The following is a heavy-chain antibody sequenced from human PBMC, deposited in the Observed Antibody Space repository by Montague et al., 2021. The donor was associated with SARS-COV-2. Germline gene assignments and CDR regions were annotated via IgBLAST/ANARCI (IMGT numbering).Heavy chain of an antibody. D-gene: IGHD3-10*01. J-gene: IGHJ4*02. CDR3: ARLPDLLLWFGEALDY. CDR2: IYYSGST. Sequence: RIYYSGSTYYNPSLKSRVTISVDTSKNQFSLKLSSVTAADTAAYYCARLPDLLLWFGEALDYWGQGTLVTVSS. V-gene: IGHV4-39*01.